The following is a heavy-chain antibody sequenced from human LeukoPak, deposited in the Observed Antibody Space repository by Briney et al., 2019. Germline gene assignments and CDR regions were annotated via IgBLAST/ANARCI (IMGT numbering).Heavy chain of an antibody. CDR3: ARDFGIGSGPAGFDY. CDR1: GYTFTSYD. CDR2: ISAYNGNT. J-gene: IGHJ4*02. D-gene: IGHD2-15*01. V-gene: IGHV1-18*01. Sequence: ASVKVSCKASGYTFTSYDISWVRQAPGQGLEWMGWISAYNGNTNYAQKLQGRVTMTTDTSTSTAYMELRSLRSDDTAVYYCARDFGIGSGPAGFDYWGQGTLVTVSS.